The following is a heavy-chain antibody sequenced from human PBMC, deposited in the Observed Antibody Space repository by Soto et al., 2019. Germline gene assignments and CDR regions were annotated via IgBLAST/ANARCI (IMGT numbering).Heavy chain of an antibody. V-gene: IGHV3-74*01. Sequence: GGSLRLSCAASGFIFSSDWMHWVRQAPGGGLVWVSRINTDGSGTTYADSVKGRFTISRDNSKDTVKLQMKSLRAEDMAVYYCARDRPGEQHYFDFWGQGSLVTVPQ. CDR1: GFIFSSDW. J-gene: IGHJ4*02. D-gene: IGHD6-6*01. CDR2: INTDGSGT. CDR3: ARDRPGEQHYFDF.